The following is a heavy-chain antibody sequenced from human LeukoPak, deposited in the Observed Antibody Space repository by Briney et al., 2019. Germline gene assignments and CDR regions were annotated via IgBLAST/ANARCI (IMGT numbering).Heavy chain of an antibody. CDR3: ARLDYYDSSCYLDYYYYYGMDV. CDR1: GYSFTSYW. CDR2: IYPGDSDT. J-gene: IGHJ6*02. Sequence: GESLKISCKGSGYSFTSYWIGWVRQMPGKGLEWMGIIYPGDSDTRYSPSFQGQVTISADRSISTAYLQWSSLKASDTAMYYCARLDYYDSSCYLDYYYYYGMDVWGHGTTVTVSS. D-gene: IGHD3-22*01. V-gene: IGHV5-51*01.